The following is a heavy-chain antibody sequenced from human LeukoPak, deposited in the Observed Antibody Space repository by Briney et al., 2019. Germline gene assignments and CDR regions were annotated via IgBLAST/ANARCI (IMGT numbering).Heavy chain of an antibody. CDR3: ARPSTSGIAAAGLKY. J-gene: IGHJ4*02. Sequence: GGSLRLSCAASGFTFSSYAMSWFRQAPGKGLEWVSGISGSGGSTYYADSVKGRFTISRDNSKNTLYLQMNSLRAEDTAVYYCARPSTSGIAAAGLKYWGQGTLVTVSS. CDR2: ISGSGGST. CDR1: GFTFSSYA. V-gene: IGHV3-23*01. D-gene: IGHD6-13*01.